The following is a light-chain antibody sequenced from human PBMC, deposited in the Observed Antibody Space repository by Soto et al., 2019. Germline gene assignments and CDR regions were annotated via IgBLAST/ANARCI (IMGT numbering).Light chain of an antibody. V-gene: IGKV1D-12*01. J-gene: IGKJ5*01. CDR3: QQASSFPLT. Sequence: IPMTPSPSSLSSSVGDRVTITCRANQGISSWLAWYQQKPGKAPKLLIYAASSLQSGVPSRFSGSASGTYFTLTISSLQPEDFATYYCQQASSFPLTFGQGTRLEIK. CDR2: AAS. CDR1: QGISSW.